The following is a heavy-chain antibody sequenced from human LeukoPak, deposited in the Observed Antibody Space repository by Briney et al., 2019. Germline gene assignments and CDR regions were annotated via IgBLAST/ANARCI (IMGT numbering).Heavy chain of an antibody. CDR3: ARVPSYSPEYGMDV. J-gene: IGHJ6*02. CDR2: MNPNSGNT. Sequence: ASVKVSCKASGYTFTSYDINWVRQATGQGLEWMGWMNPNSGNTGYAQKFQGRVTMTRNTSISTAYMELSSLRSEDTAVYYCARVPSYSPEYGMDVWGQGTTVTVSS. CDR1: GYTFTSYD. V-gene: IGHV1-8*01. D-gene: IGHD2-15*01.